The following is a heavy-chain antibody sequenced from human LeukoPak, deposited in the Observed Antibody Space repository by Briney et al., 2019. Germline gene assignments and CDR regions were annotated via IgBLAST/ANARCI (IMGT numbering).Heavy chain of an antibody. Sequence: GGSLRLSCAASGFTFSSYSMNWVRQAPGKGLEWVSSISSSSSYIYYADSVKGRFTISRDNAKNSLYLQMNSLRAEDTAVYYCARDSPYYYDSSGYSAIYYYCGMDVWGQGTTVTVSS. CDR3: ARDSPYYYDSSGYSAIYYYCGMDV. D-gene: IGHD3-22*01. CDR1: GFTFSSYS. J-gene: IGHJ6*02. V-gene: IGHV3-21*01. CDR2: ISSSSSYI.